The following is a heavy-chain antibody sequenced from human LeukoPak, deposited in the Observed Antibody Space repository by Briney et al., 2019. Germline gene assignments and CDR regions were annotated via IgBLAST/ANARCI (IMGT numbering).Heavy chain of an antibody. CDR2: IYSGGST. D-gene: IGHD2-15*01. CDR3: ARVQIRVQDIVVVVAAPGGWYFDL. V-gene: IGHV3-53*01. CDR1: GFTVSSNY. Sequence: PGGSLRLSCAASGFTVSSNYMSWVRQAPGEGLEWVSVIYSGGSTYYADSVKGRFTISRDNSKNTLYLQMNSLRAEDTAVYYCARVQIRVQDIVVVVAAPGGWYFDLWGRGTLVTVSS. J-gene: IGHJ2*01.